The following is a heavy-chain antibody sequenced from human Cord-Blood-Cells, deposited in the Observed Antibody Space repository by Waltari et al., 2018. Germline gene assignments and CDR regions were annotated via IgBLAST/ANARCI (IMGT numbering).Heavy chain of an antibody. CDR2: INSDGSST. V-gene: IGHV3-74*01. Sequence: EVPLVESGGGLVQPGGSLRLSGAASGFTFSSYWMHLVRQAPGKGLVWVSRINSDGSSTSYADSVKGRFTISRDNAKNTLYLQMNSLRAEDTAVYYCAREGYCSSTSCYILDYWGQGTLVTVSS. CDR3: AREGYCSSTSCYILDY. CDR1: GFTFSSYW. D-gene: IGHD2-2*02. J-gene: IGHJ4*02.